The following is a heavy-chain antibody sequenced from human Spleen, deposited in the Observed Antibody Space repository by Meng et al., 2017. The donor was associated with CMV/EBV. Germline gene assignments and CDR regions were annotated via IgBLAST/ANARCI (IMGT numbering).Heavy chain of an antibody. Sequence: GESLKISCAASGFTFSSYWMYWVRQGPGKGLVWVSRINSDGSLTSYVDSVKGRFTISRDNAKNSLYLQMNSLRAEDTAVYYCARDWVLGCSSTSCYAFHYYYGMDVWGQGTTVTVSS. CDR1: GFTFSSYW. D-gene: IGHD2-2*01. V-gene: IGHV3-74*01. CDR3: ARDWVLGCSSTSCYAFHYYYGMDV. CDR2: INSDGSLT. J-gene: IGHJ6*02.